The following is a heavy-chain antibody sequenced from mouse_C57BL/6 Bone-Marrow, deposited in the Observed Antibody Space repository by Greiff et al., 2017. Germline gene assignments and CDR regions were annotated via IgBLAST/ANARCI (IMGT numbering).Heavy chain of an antibody. CDR2: ISYSGST. CDR3: AREGCLDSSGYSYFDY. V-gene: IGHV3-1*01. CDR1: GYSITSGYD. J-gene: IGHJ2*01. Sequence: EVKLLESGPGMVKPSQSLSLTCTVTGYSITSGYDWHWIRHFPGNKLEWMGYISYSGSTNYNPSLKSRISITHDTSKNHFFLKLNSVTTEDTATYYGAREGCLDSSGYSYFDYWGQGTTLTVSS. D-gene: IGHD3-2*02.